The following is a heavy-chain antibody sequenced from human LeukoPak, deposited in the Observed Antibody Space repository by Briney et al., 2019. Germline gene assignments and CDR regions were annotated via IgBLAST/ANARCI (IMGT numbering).Heavy chain of an antibody. CDR1: GFTFSSYA. Sequence: GRSLRLSCAASGFTFSSYAMHWVRQAPGKGLEWVAVISYDGSNKYYADSVKGRFTISRDNSKNTLYLQMNSLRAEDTAVYYCAKTPWAAGGGYFDYWGQGTLVTVSS. CDR3: AKTPWAAGGGYFDY. V-gene: IGHV3-30-3*02. D-gene: IGHD1-26*01. CDR2: ISYDGSNK. J-gene: IGHJ4*02.